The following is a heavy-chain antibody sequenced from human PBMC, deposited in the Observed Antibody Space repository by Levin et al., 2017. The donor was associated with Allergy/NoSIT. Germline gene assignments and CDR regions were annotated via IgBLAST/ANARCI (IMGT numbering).Heavy chain of an antibody. CDR3: ARVLGDSNQDDYFDY. Sequence: ASVKVSCKASGYTFTSYGISWVRQAPGQGLEWMGWISAYNGNTNYALKLQGRVTITTDTSTSTAYMELRSLRSDDTAVYYCARVLGDSNQDDYFDYWGQGTLVTVSS. CDR1: GYTFTSYG. V-gene: IGHV1-18*01. CDR2: ISAYNGNT. J-gene: IGHJ4*02. D-gene: IGHD4-17*01.